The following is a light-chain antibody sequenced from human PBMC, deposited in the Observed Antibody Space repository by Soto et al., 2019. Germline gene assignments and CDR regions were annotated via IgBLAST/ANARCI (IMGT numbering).Light chain of an antibody. J-gene: IGLJ1*01. Sequence: QSALTQPASVSXSPGQSITISCTGTSSDVGGYNYVSWYQQHPGKAPKLMIYDVSNRPSGVSNRFSGSKSGNTASLTISGLQAEDEADYYCSSYTSSSTLLNVFGTGTKLTVL. CDR3: SSYTSSSTLLNV. V-gene: IGLV2-14*01. CDR2: DVS. CDR1: SSDVGGYNY.